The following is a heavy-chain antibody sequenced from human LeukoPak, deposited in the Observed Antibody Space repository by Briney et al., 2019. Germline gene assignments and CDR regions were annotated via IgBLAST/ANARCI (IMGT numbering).Heavy chain of an antibody. V-gene: IGHV1-8*03. CDR2: MNPNSGNT. J-gene: IGHJ4*01. CDR3: ARESQSVLWFGVHL. D-gene: IGHD3-10*01. Sequence: ASVKVSCKASGYTFTSYDINWVRQATGQGLEWMGWMNPNSGNTAYAQKFQGRVTITRNTSISTAYMELSSLRSEDTAVYHCARESQSVLWFGVHLWGHGTLVTVSS. CDR1: GYTFTSYD.